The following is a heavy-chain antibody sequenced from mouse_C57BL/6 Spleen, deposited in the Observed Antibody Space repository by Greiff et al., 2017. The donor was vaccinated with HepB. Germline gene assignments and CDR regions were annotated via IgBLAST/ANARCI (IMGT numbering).Heavy chain of an antibody. V-gene: IGHV1-52*01. CDR1: GYTFTSYW. D-gene: IGHD1-1*01. J-gene: IGHJ3*01. Sequence: QVHVKQPGAELVRPGSSVKLSCKASGYTFTSYWMHWVRQRPIQGLEWIGNIDPSDSETHYNQKFKDKATLTVDKSSSTAYMQLSSLTSEDSAVYCCAREGVVAPFAYWGQGTLVTVSA. CDR3: AREGVVAPFAY. CDR2: IDPSDSET.